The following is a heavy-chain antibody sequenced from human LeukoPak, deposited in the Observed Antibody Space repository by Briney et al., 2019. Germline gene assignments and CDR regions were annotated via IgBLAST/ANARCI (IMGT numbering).Heavy chain of an antibody. D-gene: IGHD3-10*01. CDR1: GFTFSSYA. J-gene: IGHJ3*02. V-gene: IGHV3-23*01. Sequence: GGSLRLSCAASGFTFSSYAMSWVRQGPGKGLEWVSAISGNGGSTYYADSVKGRFTISRDNSKNTLYLQVNNLRAEDTAVYYCAKVHIWFGDLLNAFDMWGQGTMVTVSS. CDR2: ISGNGGST. CDR3: AKVHIWFGDLLNAFDM.